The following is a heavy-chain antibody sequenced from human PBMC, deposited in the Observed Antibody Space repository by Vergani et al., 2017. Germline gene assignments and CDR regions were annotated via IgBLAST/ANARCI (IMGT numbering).Heavy chain of an antibody. V-gene: IGHV1-8*02. D-gene: IGHD2-21*01. CDR2: MNPNSGNT. Sequence: QVQLVQSGAEVKKPGSSVKVSCKASGGTFSSYAISWVRQAPGQGLEWMGWMNPNSGNTGYAQKFQGRVTMTRNTSISTAYMELSSLRSEDTAVYYCARKSGFVSIYYYYYMDGWSEGRTVTVSS. CDR1: GGTFSSYA. J-gene: IGHJ6*03. CDR3: ARKSGFVSIYYYYYMDG.